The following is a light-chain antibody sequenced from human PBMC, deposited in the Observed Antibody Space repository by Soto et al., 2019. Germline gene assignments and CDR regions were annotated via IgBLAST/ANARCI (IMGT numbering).Light chain of an antibody. CDR1: SSNIGAGYD. CDR3: QSYDTSLSGSV. CDR2: GNS. J-gene: IGLJ2*01. V-gene: IGLV1-40*01. Sequence: QSVLTQPPSVSGAPGQRVTNSCTGSSSNIGAGYDVHWYQQLPGTAPKLLISGNSNRPSGVPDRFSGSKSGTSASLAITGLQAEDEADYYCQSYDTSLSGSVFGGVTKVTVL.